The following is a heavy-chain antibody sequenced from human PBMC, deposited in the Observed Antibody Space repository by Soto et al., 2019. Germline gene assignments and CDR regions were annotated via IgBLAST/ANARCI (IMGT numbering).Heavy chain of an antibody. J-gene: IGHJ3*02. Sequence: ASVKVSCKASGYTFTSYYMHWVRQAPGQGLEWMGWINPNSGGTNYAQKFQGRVTMTRDTSISTAYMELSRLRSDDTAVYYCASRSEVKYSGAFDIWGQGTLVTVSS. CDR3: ASRSEVKYSGAFDI. CDR2: INPNSGGT. V-gene: IGHV1-2*02. CDR1: GYTFTSYY. D-gene: IGHD2-15*01.